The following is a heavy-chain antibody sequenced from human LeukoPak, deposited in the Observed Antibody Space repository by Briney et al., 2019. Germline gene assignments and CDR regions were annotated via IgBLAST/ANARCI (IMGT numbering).Heavy chain of an antibody. Sequence: PGRSMRLSCAASGFTFSRYAVHWVRQAPGKGLEWVAVISYDGSNKYYADSVKGRFTISRDNSKNTLYLQMNSLRAEDTAVYYCARGYCSSTSCYLGYWGQGTLVTVSS. V-gene: IGHV3-30-3*01. J-gene: IGHJ4*02. CDR1: GFTFSRYA. D-gene: IGHD2-2*01. CDR3: ARGYCSSTSCYLGY. CDR2: ISYDGSNK.